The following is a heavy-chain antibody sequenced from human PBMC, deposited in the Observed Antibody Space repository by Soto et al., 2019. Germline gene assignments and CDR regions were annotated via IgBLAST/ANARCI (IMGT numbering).Heavy chain of an antibody. CDR2: IYSGGST. Sequence: GGSLRLSCAAYGFTVSSYYMSWVRQAPGKGLEWVTVIYSGGSTYYADSVKGRFTISRDNAKNTLYLQMNSLRAEDTAVYYCARNGIWSSYDYWGQGALVAVSS. D-gene: IGHD6-13*01. CDR3: ARNGIWSSYDY. V-gene: IGHV3-53*01. J-gene: IGHJ4*02. CDR1: GFTVSSYY.